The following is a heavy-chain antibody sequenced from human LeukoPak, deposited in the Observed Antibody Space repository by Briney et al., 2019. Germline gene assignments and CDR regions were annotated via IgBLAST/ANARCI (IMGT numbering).Heavy chain of an antibody. D-gene: IGHD3-3*01. CDR3: ARDGSGGVDY. CDR1: GFTFNSYT. CDR2: VSSTGVTT. J-gene: IGHJ4*02. V-gene: IGHV3-23*01. Sequence: GGSLRLSCAASGFTFNSYTMSWVRQAPGKGLEWVSGVSSTGVTTYYADSVKGRLTISRDNAKNSLYLQMNSLRAEDTAVYYCARDGSGGVDYWGQGTLVTVSS.